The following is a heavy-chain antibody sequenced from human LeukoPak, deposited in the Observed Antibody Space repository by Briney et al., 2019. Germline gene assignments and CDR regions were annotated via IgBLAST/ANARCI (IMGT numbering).Heavy chain of an antibody. J-gene: IGHJ4*02. CDR1: GGSISSSNW. V-gene: IGHV4-4*02. CDR2: IHHTGTT. CDR3: ARRDRLLWTFDY. D-gene: IGHD2-15*01. Sequence: SETLSLTCAVSGGSISSSNWWSWVRPPPGKGLEWIGEIHHTGTTNYRPSLKSRDTISVDKSQNQFSLNLSSVTAADTAVYYCARRDRLLWTFDYWGQGTLVAVSS.